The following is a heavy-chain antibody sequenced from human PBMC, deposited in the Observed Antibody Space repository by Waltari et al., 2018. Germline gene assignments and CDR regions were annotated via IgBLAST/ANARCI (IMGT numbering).Heavy chain of an antibody. D-gene: IGHD6-6*01. CDR1: GYTFTSYA. J-gene: IGHJ3*02. Sequence: QVQLVQSGAEVKKPGASVKVSCKASGYTFTSYAMHWVRQAPGQRLEWMGWINAGNGNTKTSQEFQGRVTITRDTSASTAYMELSSLRSEDMAVYYCATPGSSSDYDAFDIWGQGTMVTVSS. V-gene: IGHV1-3*03. CDR3: ATPGSSSDYDAFDI. CDR2: INAGNGNT.